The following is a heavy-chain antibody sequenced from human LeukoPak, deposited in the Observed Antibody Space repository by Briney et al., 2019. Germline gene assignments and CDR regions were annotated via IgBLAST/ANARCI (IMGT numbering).Heavy chain of an antibody. CDR3: ARGRWERGAFDI. D-gene: IGHD1-1*01. CDR2: INPSGGST. V-gene: IGHV1-46*01. CDR1: GYTFTSYY. Sequence: ASVKVSCKASGYTFTSYYMHWVRQAPGQGLEWMGIINPSGGSTSYAQKFQGRVTMTRDMSTSTVYMELSSLRSEDTAVYCCARGRWERGAFDIWGQGTMVTVSS. J-gene: IGHJ3*02.